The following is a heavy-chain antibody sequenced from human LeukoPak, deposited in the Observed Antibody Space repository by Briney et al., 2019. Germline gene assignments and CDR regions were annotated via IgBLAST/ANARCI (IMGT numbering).Heavy chain of an antibody. J-gene: IGHJ5*02. CDR3: ARVSVGHCSSTSCYSTRPLNWFDP. CDR2: IYYSGST. CDR1: GGSISSYY. V-gene: IGHV4-59*01. D-gene: IGHD2-2*03. Sequence: SETLSLTCTVSGGSISSYYWSWIRQPPGKGLEWIGYIYYSGSTNYNPSLKSRVTISVDTSKNQFSLKPSSVTAADTAVYYCARVSVGHCSSTSCYSTRPLNWFDPWGQGTLVTVSS.